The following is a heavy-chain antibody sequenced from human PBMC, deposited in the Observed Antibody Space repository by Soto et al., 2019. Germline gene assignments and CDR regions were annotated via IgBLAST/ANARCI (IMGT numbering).Heavy chain of an antibody. V-gene: IGHV3-15*07. CDR1: GFIFNNAW. D-gene: IGHD3-22*01. J-gene: IGHJ5*02. Sequence: LGGSLRLSCAASGFIFNNAWMNWVRQAPGKGLEWVGRIKTKTDGGTTDYAAPVKGRFTVSRDDSKDTLYLQMSSLKTEDTAVYYCTTAISSAWTTPFDPWGQGTLVTVSS. CDR2: IKTKTDGGTT. CDR3: TTAISSAWTTPFDP.